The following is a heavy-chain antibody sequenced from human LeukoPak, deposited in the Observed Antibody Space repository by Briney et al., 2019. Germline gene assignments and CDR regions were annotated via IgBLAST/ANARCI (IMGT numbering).Heavy chain of an antibody. CDR2: ISGSGGST. D-gene: IGHD3-22*01. CDR3: AKDFESGYYYPGDAFDI. Sequence: QSGGSLRLSCAASGFTFSSYAMSWVRQAPAKGLAWVSAISGSGGSTYYADSVKGRFTISRDNSKNTLYLQMNSLRAEDTAVYYCAKDFESGYYYPGDAFDIWGQGTMVTVSS. J-gene: IGHJ3*02. CDR1: GFTFSSYA. V-gene: IGHV3-23*01.